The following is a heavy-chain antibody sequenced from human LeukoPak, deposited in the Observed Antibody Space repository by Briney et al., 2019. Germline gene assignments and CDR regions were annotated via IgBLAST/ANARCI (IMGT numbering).Heavy chain of an antibody. D-gene: IGHD3-22*01. CDR3: ARANYYDTSGYWGYFQH. CDR1: GYSFTSYW. CDR2: ISPGDSDT. V-gene: IGHV5-51*01. J-gene: IGHJ1*01. Sequence: GEFLKISCKGSGYSFTSYWIGWVRQMPGKGLEWMAIISPGDSDTRYSRSFQGQVTISVDKSTSTAYLQWSSLKASDTAMYYCARANYYDTSGYWGYFQHWGQGTLATVSS.